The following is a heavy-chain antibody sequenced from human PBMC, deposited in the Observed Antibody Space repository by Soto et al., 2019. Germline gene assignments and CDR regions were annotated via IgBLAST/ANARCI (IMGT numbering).Heavy chain of an antibody. D-gene: IGHD5-18*01. V-gene: IGHV3-11*01. Sequence: GGSLRLSCAASGFTFSDYYMSWIRQAPGKGLEWVSYISSSGSTIYYADSVKGRFTISRDNAKNSLYLQMNSLRAEDTAVYYCARDVKGGQVWVRNWYFDLWGRGTLVTVSS. J-gene: IGHJ2*01. CDR3: ARDVKGGQVWVRNWYFDL. CDR2: ISSSGSTI. CDR1: GFTFSDYY.